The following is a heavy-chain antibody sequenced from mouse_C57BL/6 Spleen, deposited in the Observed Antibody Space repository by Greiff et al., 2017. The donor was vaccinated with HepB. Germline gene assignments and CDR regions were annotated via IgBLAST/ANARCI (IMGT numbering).Heavy chain of an antibody. D-gene: IGHD4-1*02. CDR2: IRLKSDNYET. Sequence: EVQLVESGGGLVQPGGSMKLSCVASGFTFSNYWMNWVRQSPEKGLEWVAQIRLKSDNYETHYAESVKGRFTISRDDSKSSVYLQMNNLRAEDTGIYYCTTTGFDYWGQGTTLTVSS. J-gene: IGHJ2*01. CDR3: TTTGFDY. CDR1: GFTFSNYW. V-gene: IGHV6-3*01.